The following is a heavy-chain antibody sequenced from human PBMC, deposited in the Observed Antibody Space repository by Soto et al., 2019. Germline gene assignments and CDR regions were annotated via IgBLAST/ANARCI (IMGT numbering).Heavy chain of an antibody. CDR2: IYHSGST. CDR3: ATNAVAGTPIDY. D-gene: IGHD6-19*01. CDR1: GDSISSSNW. V-gene: IGHV4-4*02. J-gene: IGHJ4*02. Sequence: QVQLQESGPGLVKPSGTLSLTCAVSGDSISSSNWWTWVRQPPGKGLEWIGEIYHSGSTSYNPSLKRRVTISVDKSKNRFSLTLSSVTAADTAVYYCATNAVAGTPIDYWGQGTLVTVSS.